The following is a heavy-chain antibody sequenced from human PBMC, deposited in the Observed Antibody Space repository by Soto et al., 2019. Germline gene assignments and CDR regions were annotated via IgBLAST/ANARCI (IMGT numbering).Heavy chain of an antibody. CDR1: GGSISSGGYY. CDR2: IYYSGST. Sequence: SETLSLTCTVSGGSISSGGYYWSWIRQHPGKGLEWIGYIYYSGSTYYNPSLKSRVTISVDTSKNQFSLKLSSVTAADTAVYYCARHGNYDFWSGYYPESPFDYWGQGTLVTVSS. V-gene: IGHV4-31*03. J-gene: IGHJ4*02. D-gene: IGHD3-3*01. CDR3: ARHGNYDFWSGYYPESPFDY.